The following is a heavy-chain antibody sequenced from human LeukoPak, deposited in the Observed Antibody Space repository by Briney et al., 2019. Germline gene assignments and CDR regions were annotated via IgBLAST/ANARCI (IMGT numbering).Heavy chain of an antibody. CDR3: ARDQDPYSSGWYGGGFDY. D-gene: IGHD6-19*01. CDR1: GFTFSSYA. CDR2: ISYDGSNK. J-gene: IGHJ4*02. Sequence: PGRSLRLSCAASGFTFSSYAMHWVRQAPGKGLEWVAVISYDGSNKYYADSVMGRFTISRDNSKNTLYLQMSSLRAEDTAVYYCARDQDPYSSGWYGGGFDYWGQGTLVTVSS. V-gene: IGHV3-30-3*01.